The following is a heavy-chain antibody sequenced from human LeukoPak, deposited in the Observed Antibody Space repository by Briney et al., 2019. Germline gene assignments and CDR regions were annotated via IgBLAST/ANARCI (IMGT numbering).Heavy chain of an antibody. J-gene: IGHJ4*02. Sequence: ASVKVSCKASGYTFTSYYMHWVRQAPGQGLEWMGIINPSGGSTSYAQKFQGRVTMTRDTSTSTVYMELSSLRSEDTAVYYCARGDCSGGSCYPYFDYWGQGTLVTASS. CDR2: INPSGGST. D-gene: IGHD2-15*01. V-gene: IGHV1-46*01. CDR1: GYTFTSYY. CDR3: ARGDCSGGSCYPYFDY.